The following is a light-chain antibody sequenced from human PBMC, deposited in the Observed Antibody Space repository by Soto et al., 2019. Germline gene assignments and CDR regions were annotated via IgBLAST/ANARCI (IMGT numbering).Light chain of an antibody. V-gene: IGLV3-21*02. CDR1: NIGSKS. CDR2: DVS. CDR3: HVWDSSSDHAVV. J-gene: IGLJ3*02. Sequence: SYELTQPPSVSVAPGQTARITCGGTNIGSKSVHWYQQKPGQAPVLVVFDVSDRPSGIPERFSGSNSGNTATLTISRVEAGDEADYYCHVWDSSSDHAVVFGGGTKLTVL.